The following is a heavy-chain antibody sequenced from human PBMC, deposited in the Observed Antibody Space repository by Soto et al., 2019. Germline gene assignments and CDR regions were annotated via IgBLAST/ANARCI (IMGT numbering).Heavy chain of an antibody. CDR2: IYYSGST. Sequence: PSETLSLTCTVSGGSISSYYWSWIRQPPGKGLEWIGYIYYSGSTNYNPSLKSRVTISVDTSKNQFSLKLSSVTAADTAVYYCARLRFLEWRYYYMDVWGKGTTVTVSS. D-gene: IGHD3-3*01. CDR3: ARLRFLEWRYYYMDV. CDR1: GGSISSYY. V-gene: IGHV4-59*01. J-gene: IGHJ6*03.